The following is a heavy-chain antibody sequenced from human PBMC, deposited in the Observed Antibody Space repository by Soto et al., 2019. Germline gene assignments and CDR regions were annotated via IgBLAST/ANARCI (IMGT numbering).Heavy chain of an antibody. CDR1: GYSFSDYY. CDR3: ARDSRSGYDYHSFAY. D-gene: IGHD5-12*01. V-gene: IGHV1-2*02. J-gene: IGHJ4*02. CDR2: ISPNSGGT. Sequence: QVHLVQSGAEVKKPGASVKVSCKASGYSFSDYYIHWVRQAPGQGLEWMGWISPNSGGTNYAPKFQGRVTMTRDTSITTAYMDLRTLKSDDTAVYFCARDSRSGYDYHSFAYWGQGSLVTVSS.